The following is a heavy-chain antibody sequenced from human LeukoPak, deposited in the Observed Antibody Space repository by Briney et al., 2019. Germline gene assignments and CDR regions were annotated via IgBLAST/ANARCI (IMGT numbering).Heavy chain of an antibody. D-gene: IGHD6-19*01. CDR1: GFTLSSYG. J-gene: IGHJ4*02. CDR3: AKDCVLFSGIAVAGPDY. V-gene: IGHV3-30*02. CDR2: IRYEGSNK. Sequence: GGSMRLSCAASGFTLSSYGMHWVRQAPDNGLEWVAFIRYEGSNKYYADSVKGRFTLPRDNSKNTLYLQMNSLRAEDTAVYYCAKDCVLFSGIAVAGPDYWGQGTLVTVSS.